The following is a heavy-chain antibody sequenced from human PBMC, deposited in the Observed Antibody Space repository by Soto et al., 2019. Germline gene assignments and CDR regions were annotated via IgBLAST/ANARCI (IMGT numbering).Heavy chain of an antibody. J-gene: IGHJ6*03. CDR1: GFTFSSYW. CDR3: ARGNDILTDYYYYYMDV. V-gene: IGHV4-59*08. CDR2: IYYSGST. Sequence: PGGSLRLSCAASGFTFSSYWMSWVRQAPGKGLEWIGYIYYSGSTNYNPSLKSRVTISVDTSKNQFSLKLSSVTAADTAVYYCARGNDILTDYYYYYMDVWGKGTTVTVSS. D-gene: IGHD3-9*01.